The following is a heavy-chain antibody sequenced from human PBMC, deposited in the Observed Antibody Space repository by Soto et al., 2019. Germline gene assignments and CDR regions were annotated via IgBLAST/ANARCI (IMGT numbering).Heavy chain of an antibody. J-gene: IGHJ4*02. Sequence: QVQLVQSGAEVKKPGSSVKVSCKASGGTFSSYAISWVRQAPGQGLEWMGGIIPIFGTANYAQKFKGRVTITADESMSTAYMERSSLRSEDTAVYYCAGEGASGSHIGYWGQGTLVTVSS. D-gene: IGHD3-22*01. CDR2: IIPIFGTA. CDR1: GGTFSSYA. CDR3: AGEGASGSHIGY. V-gene: IGHV1-69*01.